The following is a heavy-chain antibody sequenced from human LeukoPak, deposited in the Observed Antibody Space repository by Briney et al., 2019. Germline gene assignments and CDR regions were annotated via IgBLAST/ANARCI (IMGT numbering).Heavy chain of an antibody. CDR3: ARVGRLYCSGGSCYSRSFDY. J-gene: IGHJ4*02. CDR1: GGSFSGYY. Sequence: AETLSLTCAVYGGSFSGYYWSWIRQPPGKGLEWIGEINHSGSTNYNPSLKSRVTISVDTSKNQFSLKLSSVTAADTAVYYCARVGRLYCSGGSCYSRSFDYWGQGTLVTVSS. D-gene: IGHD2-15*01. CDR2: INHSGST. V-gene: IGHV4-34*01.